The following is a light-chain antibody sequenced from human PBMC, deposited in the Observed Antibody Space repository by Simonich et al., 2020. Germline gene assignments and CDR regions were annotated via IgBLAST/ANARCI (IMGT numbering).Light chain of an antibody. Sequence: SYELTQPSSVSVSPGQTARITCSGVVLAKKYARWFQQKPGQAPVLGIYKDSERPSGIPGRFSGSSSGTTVTLTISGAQVEDEADYYCYSAADNNRVFGGGTKLTVL. J-gene: IGLJ3*02. V-gene: IGLV3-27*01. CDR2: KDS. CDR3: YSAADNNRV. CDR1: VLAKKY.